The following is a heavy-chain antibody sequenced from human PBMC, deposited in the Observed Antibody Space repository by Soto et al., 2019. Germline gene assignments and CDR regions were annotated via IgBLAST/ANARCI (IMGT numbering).Heavy chain of an antibody. CDR3: ARSLYCSSTSCYLGAYYYYYGMDV. CDR1: GFPFSTYT. CDR2: IWYDGSNK. V-gene: IGHV3-33*08. J-gene: IGHJ6*02. D-gene: IGHD2-2*01. Sequence: PGGSLRLSCAASGFPFSTYTMNWVRQAPGKGLEWVAVIWYDGSNKYYADSVKGRFTISRDNSKNTLYLQMNSLRAEDTAVYYCARSLYCSSTSCYLGAYYYYYGMDVWGQGTTVTVS.